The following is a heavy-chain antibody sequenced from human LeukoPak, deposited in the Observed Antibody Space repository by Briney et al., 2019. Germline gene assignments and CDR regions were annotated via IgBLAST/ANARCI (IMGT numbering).Heavy chain of an antibody. D-gene: IGHD3-16*02. V-gene: IGHV3-23*01. CDR2: ISGSGGST. J-gene: IGHJ4*02. CDR1: GFTFSNYA. Sequence: GGSLRLSCAASGFTFSNYAMSWVRQAPGEGLESVSVISGSGGSTYYADSVKGRFTISRDNAKNTLYLQMNSLTVEDTAVYYCTIAGSYRFDYWGQGTLVTVSP. CDR3: TIAGSYRFDY.